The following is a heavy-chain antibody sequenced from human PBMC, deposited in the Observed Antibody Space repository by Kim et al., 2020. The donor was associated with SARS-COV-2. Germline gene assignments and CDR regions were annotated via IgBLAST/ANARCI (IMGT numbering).Heavy chain of an antibody. CDR3: ARDAHYSGYYYGLDD. Sequence: SETLSLTCSVSGGSISNYFWSWVRQPPGKGLEWIGYIFYNGRSDVNPSLKSRATMSVDTSKSQFFLRLSSVTAADTAVYYCARDAHYSGYYYGLDDWGQGTLVTVSS. J-gene: IGHJ4*02. CDR1: GGSISNYF. D-gene: IGHD5-12*01. V-gene: IGHV4-59*13. CDR2: IFYNGRS.